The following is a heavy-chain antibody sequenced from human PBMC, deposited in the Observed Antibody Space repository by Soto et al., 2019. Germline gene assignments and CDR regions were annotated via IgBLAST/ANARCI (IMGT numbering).Heavy chain of an antibody. V-gene: IGHV3-23*01. Sequence: EVQLLESGGGLVQPGGSLRLSCAASGFTFRTHAMIWGRQAPGKGLNWVSTVDVGGGSTYYTDSVKGRFTVSRDNSKNTVYLQLNTLRAEDTAIYFCARDSGPAGGGACDIWGQGTMVNVSS. CDR1: GFTFRTHA. J-gene: IGHJ3*02. CDR3: ARDSGPAGGGACDI. CDR2: VDVGGGST. D-gene: IGHD6-25*01.